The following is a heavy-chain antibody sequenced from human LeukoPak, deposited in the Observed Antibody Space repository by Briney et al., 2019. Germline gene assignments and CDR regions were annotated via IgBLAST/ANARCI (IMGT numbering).Heavy chain of an antibody. CDR2: INHSGST. J-gene: IGHJ5*02. CDR1: GGSFSGYY. V-gene: IGHV4-34*01. Sequence: SETLSLTCAVYGGSFSGYYWSWIRQPPGKGLEWIGEINHSGSTNYNPSLKSRVTISVDTSKNQFSLKLSSVTAADTAVYYCARHWSPMYYYGSGSYSHGHWFDPWGQGTLVTVSS. CDR3: ARHWSPMYYYGSGSYSHGHWFDP. D-gene: IGHD3-10*01.